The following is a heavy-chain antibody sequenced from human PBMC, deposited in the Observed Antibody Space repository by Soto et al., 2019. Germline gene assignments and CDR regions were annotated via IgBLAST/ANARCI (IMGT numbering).Heavy chain of an antibody. Sequence: SETLSLTCAVYGGSFSAYYWSWIRQPPGKGLEWIGEINHSGSTNYNPSLKSRVTISVDKSKNQFSLKLSSVTAADTAVYYCARVPRGYSSLNYYYGMDVWGQGTTVTVSS. J-gene: IGHJ6*02. CDR1: GGSFSAYY. D-gene: IGHD6-13*01. V-gene: IGHV4-34*01. CDR3: ARVPRGYSSLNYYYGMDV. CDR2: INHSGST.